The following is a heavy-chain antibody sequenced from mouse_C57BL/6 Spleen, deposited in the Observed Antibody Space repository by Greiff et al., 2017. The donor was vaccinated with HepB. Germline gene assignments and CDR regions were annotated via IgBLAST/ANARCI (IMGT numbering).Heavy chain of an antibody. V-gene: IGHV1-18*01. CDR3: ARPPIYYGSSYKYFDV. D-gene: IGHD1-1*01. CDR1: GYTFTDYN. CDR2: INPNNGGT. J-gene: IGHJ1*03. Sequence: KESGYTFTDYNMDWVKQSHGKSLEWIGDINPNNGGTIYNQKFKGKATLTVDKSSSTAYMELRSLTSEDTAVYYCARPPIYYGSSYKYFDVWGTGTTVTVSS.